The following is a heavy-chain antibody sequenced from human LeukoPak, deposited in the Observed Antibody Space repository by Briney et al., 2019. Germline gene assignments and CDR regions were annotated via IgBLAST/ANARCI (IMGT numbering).Heavy chain of an antibody. D-gene: IGHD5-18*01. Sequence: ASVKVSCKASGYTFTSYGISWVRQAPGQGLEWMGWISAYNGNTNYAQKLQGRVTMTTDTSTSTAYMELRSLRSDDTAVYYCARVVQLWPRPYNWLDPWGQGTLVTVSS. V-gene: IGHV1-18*01. CDR3: ARVVQLWPRPYNWLDP. CDR2: ISAYNGNT. CDR1: GYTFTSYG. J-gene: IGHJ5*02.